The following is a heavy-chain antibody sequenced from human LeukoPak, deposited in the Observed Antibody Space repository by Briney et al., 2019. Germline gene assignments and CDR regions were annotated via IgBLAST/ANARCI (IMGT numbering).Heavy chain of an antibody. CDR1: GYSITGGYY. Sequence: PSETLSLTCAVSGYSITGGYYWGWIRQPPGKGLEWIGSIYHSGSTYYNPSLKSRVTISVDTSKNQSYLRLTSVTAADTAVYYCAPHRYSSGCPSEGWGQGTLVTVSS. CDR3: APHRYSSGCPSEG. D-gene: IGHD6-19*01. J-gene: IGHJ4*02. CDR2: IYHSGST. V-gene: IGHV4-38-2*01.